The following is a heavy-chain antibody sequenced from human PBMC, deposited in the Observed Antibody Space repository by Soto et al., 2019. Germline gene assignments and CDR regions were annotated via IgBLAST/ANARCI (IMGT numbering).Heavy chain of an antibody. CDR1: GFTFSSYA. CDR2: ISYDGSNK. D-gene: IGHD1-1*01. CDR3: ARDRLRYNWNDFPYYYYGMDV. J-gene: IGHJ6*02. Sequence: QVQLVESGGGVVQPGRSLRLSCAASGFTFSSYAMHWVRQAPGKGLEWVAVISYDGSNKYYADSVKGRFTISRENYKNALYLQMNSLRAEDTAVYYCARDRLRYNWNDFPYYYYGMDVWGQGTTVTVSS. V-gene: IGHV3-30-3*01.